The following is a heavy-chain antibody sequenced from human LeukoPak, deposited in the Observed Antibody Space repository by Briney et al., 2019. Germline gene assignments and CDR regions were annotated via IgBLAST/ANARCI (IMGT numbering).Heavy chain of an antibody. CDR1: GGSFSGYY. Sequence: SETLSLTCTVYGGSFSGYYWTWIRQPPGKGLEWIGEINHGGGTYYNPSLKSRVTMSVDTSNKQFSLKLSSVTAADTAVYYCARMRVRGGEDYRYYFYYGLDVWGQGTTVTVSS. CDR3: ARMRVRGGEDYRYYFYYGLDV. V-gene: IGHV4-34*01. D-gene: IGHD3-10*01. CDR2: INHGGGT. J-gene: IGHJ6*02.